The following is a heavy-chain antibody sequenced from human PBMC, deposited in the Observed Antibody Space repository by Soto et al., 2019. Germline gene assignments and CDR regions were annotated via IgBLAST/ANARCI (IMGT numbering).Heavy chain of an antibody. J-gene: IGHJ6*02. CDR3: ARALKVRGVIITTYYGMDV. Sequence: PLETLSLTCTVSGGSISSSSYYWGWIRQPPGKGLEWIGYIYYSGSTNYNPSLKSRVTISVDTSKNQFSLKLSSVTAADTAVYYCARALKVRGVIITTYYGMDVWGQGTTVTVSS. V-gene: IGHV4-61*05. CDR2: IYYSGST. D-gene: IGHD3-10*01. CDR1: GGSISSSSYY.